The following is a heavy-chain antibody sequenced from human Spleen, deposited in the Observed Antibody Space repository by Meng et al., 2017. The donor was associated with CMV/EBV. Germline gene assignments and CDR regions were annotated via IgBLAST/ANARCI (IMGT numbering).Heavy chain of an antibody. J-gene: IGHJ6*02. CDR3: ARPAAPLFYYYGMDV. D-gene: IGHD6-25*01. V-gene: IGHV4-39*07. Sequence: SETLSLTCTVFDGSITSNSNYWGWIRQPPGKGLQWIGNIYYTGSTYYNSSLESRVTISVDTSKNQFSLKLSSVTAADTAVYYCARPAAPLFYYYGMDVWGQGTTVTVSS. CDR1: DGSITSNSNY. CDR2: IYYTGST.